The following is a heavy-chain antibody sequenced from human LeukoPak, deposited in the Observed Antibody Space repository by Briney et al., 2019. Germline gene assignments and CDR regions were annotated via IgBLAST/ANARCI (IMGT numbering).Heavy chain of an antibody. J-gene: IGHJ6*03. Sequence: SVKVSCKASGGTFSSYAISWVRQAPGQGLEWMGGIIPIFGTANYAQKFQGRVTITADESTSTAYMELSSLRSEDTAVYYCARVDLDCSGGSCYGYYYYYMDVWGKGTTVTVSS. D-gene: IGHD2-15*01. CDR1: GGTFSSYA. V-gene: IGHV1-69*13. CDR2: IIPIFGTA. CDR3: ARVDLDCSGGSCYGYYYYYMDV.